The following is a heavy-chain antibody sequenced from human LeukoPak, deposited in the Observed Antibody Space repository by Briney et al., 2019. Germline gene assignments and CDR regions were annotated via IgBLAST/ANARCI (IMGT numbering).Heavy chain of an antibody. V-gene: IGHV3-48*02. J-gene: IGHJ4*02. CDR2: IRTTAEGAKYA. CDR3: EDDLRYAFDY. CDR1: RFSFTDYP. Sequence: PGGALRLSCATSRFSFTDYPMNWVRQAPGKGLEWISNIRTTAEGAKYAYYAASVKGRVTISRDDGKNTLYLHMNSLRDDDTVVYYGEDDLRYAFDYWGQGILATVSS. D-gene: IGHD3-9*01.